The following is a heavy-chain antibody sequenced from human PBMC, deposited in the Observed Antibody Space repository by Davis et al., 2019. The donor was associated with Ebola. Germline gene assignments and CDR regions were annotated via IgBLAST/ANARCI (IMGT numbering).Heavy chain of an antibody. J-gene: IGHJ4*02. CDR1: GGSISSGGYY. Sequence: MPSETLSLTCTVSGGSISSGGYYWSWIRQHPGKSLEWIGYIYYSGSTYYNPSLKSRVTISVDTSKNQFSLKLSSVTAADTAVYYCARGTGSSSWYYWGQGTLVTVSS. V-gene: IGHV4-31*03. CDR3: ARGTGSSSWYY. D-gene: IGHD6-13*01. CDR2: IYYSGST.